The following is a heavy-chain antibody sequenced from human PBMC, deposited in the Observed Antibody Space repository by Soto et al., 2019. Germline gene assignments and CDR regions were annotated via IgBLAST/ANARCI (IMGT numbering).Heavy chain of an antibody. Sequence: QVQLQESGPGLVKPSGTLSLTCAVSNGSITSGNWWSWVRKPPGKGLEWIGDIYQTGSTTYNPSLRSRVIISVDKPKSNFSLRRSSETASATAVYFCARVWGALAPIAGWFGPWGRGRLVTVSS. J-gene: IGHJ5*02. CDR3: ARVWGALAPIAGWFGP. CDR1: NGSITSGNW. V-gene: IGHV4-4*02. D-gene: IGHD3-16*01. CDR2: IYQTGST.